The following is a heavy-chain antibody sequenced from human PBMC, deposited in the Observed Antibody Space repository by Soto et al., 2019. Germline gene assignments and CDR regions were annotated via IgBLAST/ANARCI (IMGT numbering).Heavy chain of an antibody. CDR1: GYSFTNYW. V-gene: IGHV5-51*01. Sequence: GESLKISCQTSGYSFTNYWIGWVRQMPGKGLXWMXXIXXGXSXXXYXXSFQGQVTISAHKSISTAYLQWSSLKASDTAMYYCASGSYPSYGMDVWGQGTRVTVSS. D-gene: IGHD1-26*01. CDR3: ASGSYPSYGMDV. CDR2: IXXGXSXX. J-gene: IGHJ6*02.